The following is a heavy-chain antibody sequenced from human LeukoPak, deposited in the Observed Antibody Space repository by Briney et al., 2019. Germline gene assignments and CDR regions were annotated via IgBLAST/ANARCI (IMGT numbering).Heavy chain of an antibody. CDR3: ARLRRDGYYFDY. V-gene: IGHV4-39*01. Sequence: SETLSLTCAVSGGSISSSSYYWGWIRQPPGKGLEWIGSIYYSGSTYYNPSLKSRVTISVDTSKNQFSLKLSSVTAADTAVYYCARLRRDGYYFDYWGQGTLVTVSS. J-gene: IGHJ4*02. CDR2: IYYSGST. CDR1: GGSISSSSYY. D-gene: IGHD5-24*01.